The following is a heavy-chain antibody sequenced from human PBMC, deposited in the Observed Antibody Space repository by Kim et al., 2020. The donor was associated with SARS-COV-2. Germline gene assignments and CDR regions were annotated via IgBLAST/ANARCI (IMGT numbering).Heavy chain of an antibody. Sequence: ASVKVSCKASGYTFTSYAMNWVRQAPGQGLEWMGWINTNTGNPTYAQGFTGRFVFSLDTSVSTAYLQISSLKAEDTAVYYCARVSQPTLTAPDAFDIWGQGTMVTVSS. CDR2: INTNTGNP. CDR1: GYTFTSYA. CDR3: ARVSQPTLTAPDAFDI. D-gene: IGHD1-1*01. J-gene: IGHJ3*02. V-gene: IGHV7-4-1*02.